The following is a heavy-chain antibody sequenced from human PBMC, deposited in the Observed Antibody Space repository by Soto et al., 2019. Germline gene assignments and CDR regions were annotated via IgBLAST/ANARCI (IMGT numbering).Heavy chain of an antibody. V-gene: IGHV4-59*01. CDR3: ARGSVDTLVWFDP. D-gene: IGHD5-18*01. Sequence: SETLSLTCTVSGGSISSYYWSWIRQPPGKGLEWIGYIYYSGSTNYNPSLKSRVTISVDTSKNQFSLKLSSVTAADTAVYYCARGSVDTLVWFDPWGQGTLVTVSS. CDR2: IYYSGST. CDR1: GGSISSYY. J-gene: IGHJ5*02.